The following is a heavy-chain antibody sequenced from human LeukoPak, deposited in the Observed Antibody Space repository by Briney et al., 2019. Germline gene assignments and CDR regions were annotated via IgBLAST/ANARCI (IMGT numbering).Heavy chain of an antibody. D-gene: IGHD3-10*01. J-gene: IGHJ4*02. Sequence: GGSLRLSWAASAFTFSNYSMSWVRQAPGKGLEWVSSISSGSRYIYNADSVKGRFTISRDNAKNSLYLQMNSLRAEDTAVYYCATLLLGGSGSYLHLDYWGQGTLVTVSS. V-gene: IGHV3-21*01. CDR1: AFTFSNYS. CDR3: ATLLLGGSGSYLHLDY. CDR2: ISSGSRYI.